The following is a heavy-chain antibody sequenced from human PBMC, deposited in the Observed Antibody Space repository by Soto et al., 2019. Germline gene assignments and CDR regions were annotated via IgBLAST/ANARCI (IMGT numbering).Heavy chain of an antibody. D-gene: IGHD3-16*02. CDR1: GFTFDDYA. CDR2: ISWNSGSI. J-gene: IGHJ3*02. CDR3: AKEAGDIWGSYRFEDDAFDI. V-gene: IGHV3-9*01. Sequence: GGSLRLSCAASGFTFDDYAMHWVRQAPGKGLEWVSGISWNSGSIGYADSVKGRFTISRDNAKNSLYLQMNSLRAEDTALYYCAKEAGDIWGSYRFEDDAFDIWGQGTMVTVSS.